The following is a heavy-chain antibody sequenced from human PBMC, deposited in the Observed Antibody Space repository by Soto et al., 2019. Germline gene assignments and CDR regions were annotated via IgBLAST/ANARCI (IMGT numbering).Heavy chain of an antibody. V-gene: IGHV1-18*04. J-gene: IGHJ6*02. CDR3: ARDEGWSFRYYYYYGMDV. D-gene: IGHD1-26*01. Sequence: QVQLVQSGAEVKKPGASVKVACKASGYTFTSYGISWVRQAPGQGLEWMGWISAYNGHTNYAQKLQGRVTMTTDTSTSTAYMELRSLRSDGTAVYYCARDEGWSFRYYYYYGMDVWGQGTTVTVSS. CDR1: GYTFTSYG. CDR2: ISAYNGHT.